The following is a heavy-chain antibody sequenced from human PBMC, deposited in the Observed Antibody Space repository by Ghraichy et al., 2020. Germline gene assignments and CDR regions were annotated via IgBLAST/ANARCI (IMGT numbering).Heavy chain of an antibody. Sequence: GGSLRLSCAASGFTFSNAWMSLVRQAPAKGMEWVGLIKSKTDGGTTDYAAPVKGRFTISRDGSKNTLYLQMNSLKTEDTAVYYCTTDFYDFWSGSDYWGQGTLVTVSS. J-gene: IGHJ4*02. CDR2: IKSKTDGGTT. V-gene: IGHV3-15*01. CDR3: TTDFYDFWSGSDY. D-gene: IGHD3-3*01. CDR1: GFTFSNAW.